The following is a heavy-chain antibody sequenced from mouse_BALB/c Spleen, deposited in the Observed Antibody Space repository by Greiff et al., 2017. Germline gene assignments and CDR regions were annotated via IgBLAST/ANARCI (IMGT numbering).Heavy chain of an antibody. J-gene: IGHJ3*01. CDR3: AREGLLPWFAY. CDR2: ISSGGSYT. Sequence: EVKLMESGGGLVKPGGSPKLSCASSGFTFSSYAMSWVRQSPEKRLEWVAEISSGGSYTYYPDTVTGRFTISRDNAKNTLYLEMSSLRSEDTAMYYCAREGLLPWFAYWGQGTLVTVSA. V-gene: IGHV5-9-4*01. CDR1: GFTFSSYA. D-gene: IGHD2-1*01.